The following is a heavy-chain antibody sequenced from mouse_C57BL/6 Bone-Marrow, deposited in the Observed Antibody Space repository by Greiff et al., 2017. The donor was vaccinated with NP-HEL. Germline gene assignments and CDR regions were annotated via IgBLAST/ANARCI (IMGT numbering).Heavy chain of an antibody. Sequence: VQLQQPGAELVKPGASVKLSCKASGYTFTSYWMQWVKQRPGQGLEWIGEIDPSDSYTNYNQKFKGKATLTVDTSSSTAYMQLSSLTSEDSAVYYCARATVVGDAMDYWGQGTSVTVSS. CDR2: IDPSDSYT. D-gene: IGHD1-1*01. J-gene: IGHJ4*01. CDR1: GYTFTSYW. V-gene: IGHV1-50*01. CDR3: ARATVVGDAMDY.